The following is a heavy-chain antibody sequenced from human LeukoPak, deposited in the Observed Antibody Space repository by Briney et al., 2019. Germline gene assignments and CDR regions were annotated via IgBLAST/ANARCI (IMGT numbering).Heavy chain of an antibody. V-gene: IGHV4-59*12. D-gene: IGHD2-2*01. CDR2: VYYSGST. Sequence: SETLSLTCTVSGDSITSSHWIWIRQPPGKGLEWIGFVYYSGSTNYNPSLKSRVTISVDTSKNQFSLKLSSVTAADTAVYYCARDYCTTTRCYPNYFDNWGQGTLVTVSS. CDR1: GDSITSSH. CDR3: ARDYCTTTRCYPNYFDN. J-gene: IGHJ4*02.